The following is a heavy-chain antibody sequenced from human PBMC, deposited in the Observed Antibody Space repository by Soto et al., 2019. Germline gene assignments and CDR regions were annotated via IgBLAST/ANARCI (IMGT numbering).Heavy chain of an antibody. V-gene: IGHV3-30*04. CDR1: GFTLSDHS. CDR3: VRMTSMMYFFDH. J-gene: IGHJ4*02. Sequence: QVHLVESGGGVVQPGRSLTLSCAASGFTLSDHSMHWVRQAPGKGLEWVARVSFNGNIQQYSDSVKGRFTISRDNSNNTVFLQMTGLTPADTALYYCVRMTSMMYFFDHWGQGAQVTVSS. CDR2: VSFNGNIQ. D-gene: IGHD4-17*01.